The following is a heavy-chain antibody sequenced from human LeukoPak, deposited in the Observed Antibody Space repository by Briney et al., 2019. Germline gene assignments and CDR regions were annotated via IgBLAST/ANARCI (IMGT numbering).Heavy chain of an antibody. CDR2: ISSSGSTI. V-gene: IGHV3-48*03. CDR3: AKEPNYYGSGSYRIYYYYMDV. J-gene: IGHJ6*03. D-gene: IGHD3-10*01. CDR1: GFTFSSYE. Sequence: GGSLRLSCAASGFTFSSYEMNWVRQAPGKGLEWVSYISSSGSTIYYADSVKGRFTISRDNSKNTLYLQMNSLRAEDTAVYYCAKEPNYYGSGSYRIYYYYMDVWGKGTTVTISS.